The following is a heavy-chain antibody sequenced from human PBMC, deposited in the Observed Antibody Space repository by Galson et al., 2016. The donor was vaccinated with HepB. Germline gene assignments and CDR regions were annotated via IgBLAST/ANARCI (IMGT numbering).Heavy chain of an antibody. D-gene: IGHD3-10*01. CDR3: AHTNLLWFGEAFRGQRPASSFDP. J-gene: IGHJ5*02. CDR2: IYWDDDK. Sequence: PALVKPPQTLTLTCTFSGFSLSTSEEGVAWFRQPPGKALEWLALIYWDDDKRFSPFLDSRLTITKETSSDQVVLTMTNMDPMDTATYYCAHTNLLWFGEAFRGQRPASSFDPWGQGTLVTVSS. V-gene: IGHV2-5*02. CDR1: GFSLSTSEEG.